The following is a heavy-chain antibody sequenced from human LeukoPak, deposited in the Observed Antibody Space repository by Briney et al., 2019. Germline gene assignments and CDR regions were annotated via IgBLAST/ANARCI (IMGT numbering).Heavy chain of an antibody. CDR1: GGSFSNGGYH. V-gene: IGHV4-31*03. CDR2: IYYSGSTH. CDR3: ARSDSTGYYFGD. D-gene: IGHD3-22*01. J-gene: IGHJ4*02. Sequence: SQTLSLTCTVSGGSFSNGGYHCGWIRQHPGTGLEWIGYIYYSGSTHYYNPSLKSRLTISVDTSKNQFTLNLSSVTAADTAVYYCARSDSTGYYFGDWGQGTLVTVFS.